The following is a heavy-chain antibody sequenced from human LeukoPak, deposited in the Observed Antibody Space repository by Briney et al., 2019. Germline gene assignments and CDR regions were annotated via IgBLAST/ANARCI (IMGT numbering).Heavy chain of an antibody. V-gene: IGHV4-59*01. Sequence: SETLSLTCAVYGGSFSGYYWSWIRQPPGKGLEWIGYMSNNGATTYNPSLKSRVTISIDMSNNHFSLTLKSVTAADKAVYYCARAFDSSGYSDYWGQGTLVTVSS. CDR1: GGSFSGYY. D-gene: IGHD3-22*01. J-gene: IGHJ4*02. CDR3: ARAFDSSGYSDY. CDR2: MSNNGAT.